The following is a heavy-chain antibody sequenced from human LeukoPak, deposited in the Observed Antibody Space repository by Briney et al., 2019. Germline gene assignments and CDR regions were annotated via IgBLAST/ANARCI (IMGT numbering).Heavy chain of an antibody. D-gene: IGHD5-24*01. J-gene: IGHJ4*02. V-gene: IGHV1-69*13. Sequence: ASVKVSCKASGGTFSSYAISWVRQAPGQGLEWMGGIIPIFGTANYAQKFQGRVTITADESTSTAYMELSSLRSEDTAVYYCARGGDGYNFNLDYWGQGTLVTVSS. CDR3: ARGGDGYNFNLDY. CDR2: IIPIFGTA. CDR1: GGTFSSYA.